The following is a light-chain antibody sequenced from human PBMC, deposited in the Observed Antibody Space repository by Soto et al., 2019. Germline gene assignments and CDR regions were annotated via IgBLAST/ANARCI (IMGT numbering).Light chain of an antibody. J-gene: IGLJ3*02. CDR2: EVT. Sequence: QSALTQPPSASGSPGQSVTISCTGTSSDVGYYNYVSWYQQHPGKAPKLIIYEVTNRPSGVPDRFSGSKSDNTASLTVSGLQAEDEADYYCSSYANSISVLFGGGTKLTVL. CDR1: SSDVGYYNY. CDR3: SSYANSISVL. V-gene: IGLV2-8*01.